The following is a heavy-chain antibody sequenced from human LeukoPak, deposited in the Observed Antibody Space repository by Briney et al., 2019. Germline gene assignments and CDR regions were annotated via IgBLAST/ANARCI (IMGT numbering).Heavy chain of an antibody. Sequence: GGSLRLSCAASGFAFSSYCMHWVRQAPGKGLEWVALIRYDGSNKYYADSVKGRFTISRDNSKNTLYLQMNSLRAEDTAVYYCAREDGSGRRFFEYWGQGTLVTVSS. CDR2: IRYDGSNK. CDR1: GFAFSSYC. J-gene: IGHJ4*02. D-gene: IGHD3-10*01. CDR3: AREDGSGRRFFEY. V-gene: IGHV3-33*08.